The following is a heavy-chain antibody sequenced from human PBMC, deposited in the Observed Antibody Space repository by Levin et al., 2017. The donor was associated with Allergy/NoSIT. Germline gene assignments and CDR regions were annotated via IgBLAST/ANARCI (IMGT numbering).Heavy chain of an antibody. CDR1: GGTFSSYA. Sequence: SVKVSCKASGGTFSSYAISWVRQAPGQGLEWMGGIIPIFGTANYAQKFQGRVTITADESTSTAYMELSSLRSEDTAVYYCASSHYYGSGSYVDVWGKGTTVTVSS. CDR2: IIPIFGTA. CDR3: ASSHYYGSGSYVDV. J-gene: IGHJ6*03. D-gene: IGHD3-10*01. V-gene: IGHV1-69*13.